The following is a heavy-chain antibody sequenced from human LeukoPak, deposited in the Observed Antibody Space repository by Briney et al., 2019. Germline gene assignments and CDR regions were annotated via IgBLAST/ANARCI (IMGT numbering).Heavy chain of an antibody. V-gene: IGHV4-34*01. CDR3: TRGWGFDY. D-gene: IGHD7-27*01. Sequence: SETLSLTCAVYGGSFSGYYWSWIRQPPGKGLEWIGEINHSGSTNYNPSLKSRVTISVDTSKNQFSLKLSSVTAADTAVYYCTRGWGFDYWGQGTLVTVSS. CDR2: INHSGST. J-gene: IGHJ4*02. CDR1: GGSFSGYY.